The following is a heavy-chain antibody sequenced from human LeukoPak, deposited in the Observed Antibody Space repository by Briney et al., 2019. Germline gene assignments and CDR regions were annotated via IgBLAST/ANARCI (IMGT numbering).Heavy chain of an antibody. D-gene: IGHD2-21*02. CDR1: GFNFTNYA. V-gene: IGHV3-23*01. CDR3: AKDGPTAIPSWFDP. Sequence: GGSLRLSCAASGFNFTNYAMNWVRQAPGRGLEWVSLISSSGGSTYYAGSVKGRLTISRDNSKNTLYLQMNSLRAEDTAIYYCAKDGPTAIPSWFDPLGQGTLVTVSS. J-gene: IGHJ5*02. CDR2: ISSSGGST.